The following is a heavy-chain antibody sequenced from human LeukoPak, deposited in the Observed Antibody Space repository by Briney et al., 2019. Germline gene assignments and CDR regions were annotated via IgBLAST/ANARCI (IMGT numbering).Heavy chain of an antibody. J-gene: IGHJ4*02. CDR2: IYSGGTT. CDR1: GFIVSSKD. D-gene: IGHD6-19*01. CDR3: TKLKGWYGDGYFDY. V-gene: IGHV3-53*01. Sequence: GGSLRLSCAASGFIVSSKDMSWVRQPAGKGLEWVSVIYSGGTTFYADSVQGRFTISRDNSKNTLYLQIHSLRHDDTAVYYCTKLKGWYGDGYFDYWGPGILVTVSS.